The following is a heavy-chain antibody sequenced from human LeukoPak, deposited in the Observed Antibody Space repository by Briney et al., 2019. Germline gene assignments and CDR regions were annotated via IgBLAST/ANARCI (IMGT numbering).Heavy chain of an antibody. V-gene: IGHV4-34*01. Sequence: PSETLSLTCAVYGGSFSGYYWSWIRQPPGKGLEWIGEINHSGGTNYNPSLKSRVTISVDTSKNQFSLKLSSVTAADTAVYYCASMLYGSGSYKYWGQGTLVTVSS. CDR3: ASMLYGSGSYKY. J-gene: IGHJ4*02. D-gene: IGHD3-10*01. CDR1: GGSFSGYY. CDR2: INHSGGT.